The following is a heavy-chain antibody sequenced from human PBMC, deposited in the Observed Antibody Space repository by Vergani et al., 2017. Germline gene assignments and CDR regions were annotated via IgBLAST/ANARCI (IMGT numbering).Heavy chain of an antibody. Sequence: QVQLVQSGAEVKKPGSSVTVSCKASGGTFSSYAISWVRQAPGQGLEWMGGVIPIFGTANYAQKFQGRVTITADESTSTAYMELSSLRSEDTAVYYCARVYYYDSSGYYLLSAFDIWGQGTMVTVSS. V-gene: IGHV1-69*01. D-gene: IGHD3-22*01. J-gene: IGHJ3*02. CDR3: ARVYYYDSSGYYLLSAFDI. CDR2: VIPIFGTA. CDR1: GGTFSSYA.